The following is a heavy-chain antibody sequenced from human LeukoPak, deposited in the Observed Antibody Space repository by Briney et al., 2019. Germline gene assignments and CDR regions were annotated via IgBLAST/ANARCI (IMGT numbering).Heavy chain of an antibody. CDR3: ARDRGRYYDSRGFYWGYYFDS. CDR2: ISYDGSNK. Sequence: PGGSLRLSCAASGFTFSSYGMHWVRQAPGKGLEWVAVISYDGSNKYYADSVKGRFTISRDNSKNTLYLQMSSVRVDDTAVYYCARDRGRYYDSRGFYWGYYFDSWGQGILVTVST. CDR1: GFTFSSYG. V-gene: IGHV3-30*03. D-gene: IGHD3-22*01. J-gene: IGHJ4*02.